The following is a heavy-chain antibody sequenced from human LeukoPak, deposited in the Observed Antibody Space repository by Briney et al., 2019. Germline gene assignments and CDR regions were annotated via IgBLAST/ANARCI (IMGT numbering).Heavy chain of an antibody. Sequence: GSLRLSCAASGFNFRSYAMSWVRQGSGEGLEGVSAISGSGGSTYYADSVKGRFTISRDNSKNTLYLQMNSLRAEDTAVYYCAKDSSEEGFYDYWGQGTLVTVSS. J-gene: IGHJ4*02. D-gene: IGHD2-15*01. CDR2: ISGSGGST. V-gene: IGHV3-23*01. CDR1: GFNFRSYA. CDR3: AKDSSEEGFYDY.